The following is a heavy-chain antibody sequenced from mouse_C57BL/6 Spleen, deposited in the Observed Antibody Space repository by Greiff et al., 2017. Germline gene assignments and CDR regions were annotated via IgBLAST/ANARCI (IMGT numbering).Heavy chain of an antibody. V-gene: IGHV1-15*01. D-gene: IGHD2-4*01. CDR1: GYTFTDYE. CDR2: IDPETGGT. J-gene: IGHJ3*01. CDR3: TRGNYDYYSAY. Sequence: QVQLQQSGAELVRPGASVTLSCKASGYTFTDYEMHWVKQTPVHGLEWIGAIDPETGGTAYNQKFKGKAILTADKSSSTAYMELRSLTSEDSAVYYCTRGNYDYYSAYWGQGTLVTVSA.